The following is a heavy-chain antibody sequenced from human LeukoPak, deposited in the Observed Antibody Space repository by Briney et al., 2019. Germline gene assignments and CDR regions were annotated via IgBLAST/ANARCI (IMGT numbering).Heavy chain of an antibody. Sequence: SETLSLTCTASGGSISSYYWNWIRHPPGKGLEWIGFIHYSGSTNYNPSFKSQATISVDTSKNQSSLTLTSVTAADTAVYYCARDPGGWNFDLWGRDTLVTVSS. CDR2: IHYSGST. V-gene: IGHV4-59*01. J-gene: IGHJ2*01. CDR3: ARDPGGWNFDL. D-gene: IGHD3-10*01. CDR1: GGSISSYY.